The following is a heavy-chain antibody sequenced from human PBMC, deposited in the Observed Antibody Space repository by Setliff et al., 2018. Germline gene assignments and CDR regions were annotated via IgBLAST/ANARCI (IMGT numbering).Heavy chain of an antibody. CDR1: GYSFTSYW. J-gene: IGHJ6*02. D-gene: IGHD1-1*01. CDR2: IDPSDSYT. CDR3: ARQEVLGKNWNAYYYGLDV. V-gene: IGHV5-10-1*01. Sequence: TGESLKISCRGSGYSFTSYWINWVRQMPGKGLEWMGRIDPSDSYTNYSPSFQGHVSISVDKSISTAYLQWSSLKASDTATYYCARQEVLGKNWNAYYYGLDVWGQGTTVTISS.